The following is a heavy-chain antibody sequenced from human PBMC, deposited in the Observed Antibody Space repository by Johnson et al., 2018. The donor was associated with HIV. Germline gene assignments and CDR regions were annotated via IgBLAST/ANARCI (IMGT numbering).Heavy chain of an antibody. J-gene: IGHJ3*02. D-gene: IGHD1-26*01. V-gene: IGHV3-15*01. CDR1: GFTFSNAW. CDR3: AKDWSRTVGATLGPGAFDI. CDR2: IKSKTDGGTT. Sequence: VQLVESGGGLVKPGGSLRLSCEASGFTFSNAWMSWVRQAPGKGLEWVGRIKSKTDGGTTDYAASVKGRFTISRDDSKNTLYLQMNSLRAEDTAVYYWAKDWSRTVGATLGPGAFDIWGQGTMVTVSS.